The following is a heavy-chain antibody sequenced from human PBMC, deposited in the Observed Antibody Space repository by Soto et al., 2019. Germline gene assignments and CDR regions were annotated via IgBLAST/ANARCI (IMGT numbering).Heavy chain of an antibody. V-gene: IGHV1-69*13. CDR3: ARGSGYYDSSGYYLFDY. CDR1: GGTFSIYA. D-gene: IGHD3-22*01. CDR2: IIPIFGTA. J-gene: IGHJ4*02. Sequence: SVKVSCKASGGTFSIYAISCVRQAPLQWLEWMGGIIPIFGTANYAQKFQGRVTITADESTSTAYMELSSLRSEDTAVYYCARGSGYYDSSGYYLFDYWGQGTLVTVSS.